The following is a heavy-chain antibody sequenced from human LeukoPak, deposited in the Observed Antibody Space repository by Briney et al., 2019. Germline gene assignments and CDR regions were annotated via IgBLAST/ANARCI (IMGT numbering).Heavy chain of an antibody. J-gene: IGHJ5*02. CDR1: GYSFTSYW. V-gene: IGHV5-51*01. CDR3: AREYSSSSRWFDP. D-gene: IGHD6-6*01. Sequence: GESLKISCKGSGYSFTSYWIGWVRQMPGKGLEWMGIIYPGDSDTRYGPSFQGQVTISADKSISTAYLQWSSLKASDTAMYYCAREYSSSSRWFDPWGQGTLVTVSS. CDR2: IYPGDSDT.